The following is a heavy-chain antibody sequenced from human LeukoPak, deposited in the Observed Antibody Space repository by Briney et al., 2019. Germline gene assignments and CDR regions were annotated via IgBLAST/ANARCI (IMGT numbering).Heavy chain of an antibody. CDR3: ARGHNWNYPNWFDP. CDR2: ISAYNGNT. V-gene: IGHV1-18*01. D-gene: IGHD1-7*01. Sequence: ASVKVSCKASGYTFTSYGISWVRRAPGQGREWMGWISAYNGNTNYAQKLQGRVTMTTDTSTSTAYMELRSLRSDDTAVYYCARGHNWNYPNWFDPWGQGTLVTVSS. CDR1: GYTFTSYG. J-gene: IGHJ5*02.